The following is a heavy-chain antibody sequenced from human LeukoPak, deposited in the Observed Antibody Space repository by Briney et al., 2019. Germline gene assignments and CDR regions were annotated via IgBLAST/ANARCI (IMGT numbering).Heavy chain of an antibody. D-gene: IGHD4-23*01. CDR2: MSNTGIT. V-gene: IGHV4-59*13. CDR1: GGSIGSYF. J-gene: IGHJ4*02. CDR3: AKASVTTAVLFDS. Sequence: SETLSLTCTVSGGSIGSYFWNWIRQPPGQGLEWIGYMSNTGITKYNPSLKSRVTISADTSKNQFSLNLNSVTAADTAVYFCAKASVTTAVLFDSWGQGTLVAVSS.